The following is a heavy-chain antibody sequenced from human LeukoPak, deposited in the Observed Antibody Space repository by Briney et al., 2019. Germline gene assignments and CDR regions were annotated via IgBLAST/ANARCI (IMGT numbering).Heavy chain of an antibody. CDR1: GFTFSSYG. CDR3: ARYAGATGPGTFVY. J-gene: IGHJ4*02. D-gene: IGHD1-26*01. Sequence: GGSLRLSCAASGFTFSSYGMHWVRQAPGRGLEWVAVIWYDGSNKYYGDSVKGRFTISRDNSKNTLYLQMNSLRAEDTAVYYCARYAGATGPGTFVYWGQGTLVTVSS. V-gene: IGHV3-33*01. CDR2: IWYDGSNK.